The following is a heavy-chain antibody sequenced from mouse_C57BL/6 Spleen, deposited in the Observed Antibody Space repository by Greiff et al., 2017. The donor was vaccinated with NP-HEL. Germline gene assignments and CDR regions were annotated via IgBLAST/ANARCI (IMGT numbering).Heavy chain of an antibody. CDR3: ARWGYYGAQDLAY. J-gene: IGHJ3*01. CDR2: IDPSDSYT. Sequence: QVQLQQPGAELVMPGASVKLSCKASSYTFTSYWMHWVKQRPGQGLEWIGEIDPSDSYTNYNQKFKGKSTLTVDKSSSTAYMQLSSLTSEDSAVYYCARWGYYGAQDLAYWGQGTLVTVSA. V-gene: IGHV1-69*01. D-gene: IGHD1-1*01. CDR1: SYTFTSYW.